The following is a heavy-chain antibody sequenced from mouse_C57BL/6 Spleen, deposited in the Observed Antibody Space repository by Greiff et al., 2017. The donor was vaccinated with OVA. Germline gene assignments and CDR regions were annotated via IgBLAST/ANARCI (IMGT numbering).Heavy chain of an antibody. CDR2: ISSGGDYI. J-gene: IGHJ2*01. CDR1: GFTFSSYA. D-gene: IGHD2-4*01. CDR3: TRVDDYFYYFDY. Sequence: EVKLMESGEGLVKPGGSLKLSCAASGFTFSSYAMSWVRQTPEKRLEWVAYISSGGDYIYYADTVKGRFTISRDNARNTLYLQMSSLKSEDTAMYYCTRVDDYFYYFDYWGQGTTLTVSS. V-gene: IGHV5-9-1*02.